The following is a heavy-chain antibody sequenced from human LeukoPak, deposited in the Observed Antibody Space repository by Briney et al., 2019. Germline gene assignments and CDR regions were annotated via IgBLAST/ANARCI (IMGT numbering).Heavy chain of an antibody. J-gene: IGHJ4*02. CDR1: GFTFSSYA. Sequence: PGGSLRLSCAASGFTFSSYAMTWVRQAPGKGLEWVSSVTGSGRNTYYADSVKGRFTISRDNSKNTLYLQMNRLRPEDTAVYYCARGTVTAPDYWGQGTLVTVSS. V-gene: IGHV3-23*01. D-gene: IGHD2-21*02. CDR3: ARGTVTAPDY. CDR2: VTGSGRNT.